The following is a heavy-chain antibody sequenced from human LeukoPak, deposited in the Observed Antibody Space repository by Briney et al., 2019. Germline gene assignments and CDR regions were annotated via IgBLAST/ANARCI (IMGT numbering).Heavy chain of an antibody. V-gene: IGHV1-2*02. CDR1: GYTLTGYY. Sequence: GASVKVSCKASGYTLTGYYMHWLRQAPGQGLEWTGWINPNSGDTNYAQKFQGRVTMTRDTSISTAYMELSRLTSDDTAVYYCAKNPYEYYFDYWGQGTLVTVSS. J-gene: IGHJ4*02. CDR3: AKNPYEYYFDY. CDR2: INPNSGDT. D-gene: IGHD5-12*01.